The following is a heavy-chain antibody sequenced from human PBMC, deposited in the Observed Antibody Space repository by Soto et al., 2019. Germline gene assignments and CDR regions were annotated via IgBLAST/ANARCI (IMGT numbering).Heavy chain of an antibody. D-gene: IGHD2-15*01. CDR1: GFSLSTSGVG. CDR2: IFWDDDK. V-gene: IGHV2-5*02. CDR3: ARTAQIVSRWGYAC. Sequence: QITLKESGPTMVKPTQTLTLTCTFSGFSLSTSGVGVGWIRQPPGEALEWLALIFWDDDKRYSPSLNSRLTITKDTYRNRGVLTMTKLDPIDTATYYGARTAQIVSRWGYACWGQGTLVTVSS. J-gene: IGHJ4*02.